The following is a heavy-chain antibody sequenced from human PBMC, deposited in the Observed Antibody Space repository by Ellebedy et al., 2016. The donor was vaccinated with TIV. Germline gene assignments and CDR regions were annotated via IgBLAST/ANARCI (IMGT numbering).Heavy chain of an antibody. J-gene: IGHJ5*02. Sequence: GESLKISCEASGFTFSSYSMNWVRQAPGKGLEWVSYVSSSSNIKNYADSVKGRFTISRENANSSLYLQMNSLSDEDTAVYYCARDPGGSFNLWGQGTLVTVSS. CDR1: GFTFSSYS. V-gene: IGHV3-48*02. CDR3: ARDPGGSFNL. D-gene: IGHD1-26*01. CDR2: VSSSSNIK.